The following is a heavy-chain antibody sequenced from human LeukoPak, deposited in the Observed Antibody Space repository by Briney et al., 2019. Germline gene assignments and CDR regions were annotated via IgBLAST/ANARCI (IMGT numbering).Heavy chain of an antibody. Sequence: SETLSLTCTVSGGSISSYYWSWIRQPPGKGLEWIGYIYYRGSTNYNPSLKSRVTISVDTSKNQFSLKLSSVTAADTAVYYCARTQLAYCGGDCYSNYFDYWGQGTLVTVSS. D-gene: IGHD2-21*02. V-gene: IGHV4-59*01. CDR3: ARTQLAYCGGDCYSNYFDY. CDR2: IYYRGST. CDR1: GGSISSYY. J-gene: IGHJ4*02.